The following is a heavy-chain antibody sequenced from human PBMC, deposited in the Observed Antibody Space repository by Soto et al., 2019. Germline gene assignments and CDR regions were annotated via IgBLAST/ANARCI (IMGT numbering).Heavy chain of an antibody. Sequence: EVRLVESGGGLVQPGGSLRLSCAASGFTVSSNYMTWVRQSPGKGLEWVSLVYSGGTTHYAASVKGRFTISTHSSQNTLVLQMNSLRTEDTDTYYCVRGRYGSGIHWGQGTTVTVTS. CDR1: GFTVSSNY. D-gene: IGHD3-10*01. V-gene: IGHV3-53*04. CDR2: VYSGGTT. J-gene: IGHJ4*02. CDR3: VRGRYGSGIH.